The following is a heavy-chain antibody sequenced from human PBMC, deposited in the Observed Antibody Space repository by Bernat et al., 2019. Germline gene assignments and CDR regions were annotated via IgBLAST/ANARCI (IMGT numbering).Heavy chain of an antibody. V-gene: IGHV3-23*01. Sequence: EVQLLESGGGLVQPGGSLRLSCAASGFTFSSYAMSWVRQAPGKGLEWVSAISGSGGSTYYADSVKGRFTISRDNSKNTLYLQMNSLRAEDTAVYYCARDLYSSGWAGSDYWGQGTLVTVSS. J-gene: IGHJ4*02. CDR3: ARDLYSSGWAGSDY. D-gene: IGHD6-19*01. CDR1: GFTFSSYA. CDR2: ISGSGGST.